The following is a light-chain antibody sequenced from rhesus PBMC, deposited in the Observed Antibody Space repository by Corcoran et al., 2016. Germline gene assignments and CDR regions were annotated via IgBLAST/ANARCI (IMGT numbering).Light chain of an antibody. J-gene: IGKJ3*01. V-gene: IGKV1-22*01. CDR3: QQYSSRPFT. CDR1: QGISSW. CDR2: KAT. Sequence: DIQMTQSPSSLSASVGDTVTITCRASQGISSWLAWYQQKPGKAPKLLIYKATSLQSGVPSRFSGVGSWTDFTLPISSLQSEDFATYYCQQYSSRPFTFGPGTKLGIK.